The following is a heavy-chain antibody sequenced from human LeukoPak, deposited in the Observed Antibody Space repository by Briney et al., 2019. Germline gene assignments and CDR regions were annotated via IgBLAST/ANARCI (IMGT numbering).Heavy chain of an antibody. Sequence: GSLRLSRAASGFTVSSNYMSWVRQAPGKRLEWVSVIYSAGSTYYANSVNGRFTISRDNSKNTLYLQMNSLRAEDTAVYYCATVPSPGGYFDWLSSPYYYYYMDVWGKGTTVTISS. J-gene: IGHJ6*03. V-gene: IGHV3-66*01. CDR1: GFTVSSNY. D-gene: IGHD3-9*01. CDR3: ATVPSPGGYFDWLSSPYYYYYMDV. CDR2: IYSAGST.